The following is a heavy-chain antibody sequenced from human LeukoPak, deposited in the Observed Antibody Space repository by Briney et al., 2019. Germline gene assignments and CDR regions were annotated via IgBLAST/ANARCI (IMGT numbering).Heavy chain of an antibody. J-gene: IGHJ4*02. D-gene: IGHD1-7*01. V-gene: IGHV3-21*01. CDR3: ARVESWNSLPTS. CDR2: ISSSSSYI. Sequence: GGSLRLSCAASGFTFSSYSMNWVRQAPGKGLEWVSSISSSSSYIYYADPVKGRFTISRDNAKNSLYLQMNSLRAEDTAVYYCARVESWNSLPTSWGQGTLVTVSS. CDR1: GFTFSSYS.